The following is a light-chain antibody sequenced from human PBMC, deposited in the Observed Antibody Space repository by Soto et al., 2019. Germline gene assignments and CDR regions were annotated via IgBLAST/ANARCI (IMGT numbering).Light chain of an antibody. CDR3: CSYAGTVAYV. Sequence: QSALTQPASVSGSPGQSITISCAGTGSDVGAYNLVSWYQQHPGKATKLIICEVNTRPSGISNRFSGSKSGDTASLTISGLQAEDEADYFCCSYAGTVAYVFGTGTKATVL. CDR2: EVN. J-gene: IGLJ1*01. CDR1: GSDVGAYNL. V-gene: IGLV2-23*02.